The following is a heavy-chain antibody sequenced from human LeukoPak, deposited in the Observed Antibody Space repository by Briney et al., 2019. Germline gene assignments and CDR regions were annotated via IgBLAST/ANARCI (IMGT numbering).Heavy chain of an antibody. J-gene: IGHJ5*02. CDR2: ISYDGSNK. Sequence: GRSLRLSCAASVFTFSSYAMHWVRQAPGKGLEWVAVISYDGSNKYYADSVKGRFTISRDNSKNTLYLQMNSLRAEDTAVYYCARDRGDGYDYGSDWFDPWGQGTLVTVSS. CDR3: ARDRGDGYDYGSDWFDP. CDR1: VFTFSSYA. V-gene: IGHV3-30-3*01. D-gene: IGHD5-12*01.